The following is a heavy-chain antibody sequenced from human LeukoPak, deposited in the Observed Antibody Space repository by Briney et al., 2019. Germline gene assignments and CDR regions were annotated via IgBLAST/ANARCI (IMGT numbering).Heavy chain of an antibody. Sequence: PSETLSLTCTVSGGSISSSSYYWGWIRQPPGKGLEWIGSIYYSGSTYYNPSLKSRVTISVDTSKNQFSLKLSSVTAADTAVYYCARDMYRGRLGDNGDIGRWGQGTLVTVSS. D-gene: IGHD2-8*01. V-gene: IGHV4-39*07. CDR2: IYYSGST. J-gene: IGHJ4*02. CDR1: GGSISSSSYY. CDR3: ARDMYRGRLGDNGDIGR.